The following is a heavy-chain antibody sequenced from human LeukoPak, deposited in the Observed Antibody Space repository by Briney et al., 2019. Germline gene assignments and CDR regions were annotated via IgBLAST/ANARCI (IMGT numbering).Heavy chain of an antibody. J-gene: IGHJ4*02. Sequence: SVKVSCKASGGTFSSYAISWVRQAPGQGLEWMGGIIPIFGTANYAQKFQGRVTITADESTSTAYMELSSLRSEDTAVYYCAREGYNSRHFDYWGQGTLVTVSS. V-gene: IGHV1-69*13. CDR2: IIPIFGTA. CDR3: AREGYNSRHFDY. D-gene: IGHD3-3*01. CDR1: GGTFSSYA.